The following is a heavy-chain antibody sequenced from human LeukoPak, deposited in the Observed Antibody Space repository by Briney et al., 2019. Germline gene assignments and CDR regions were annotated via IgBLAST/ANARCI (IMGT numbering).Heavy chain of an antibody. D-gene: IGHD6-13*01. V-gene: IGHV3-30*02. CDR3: AKDFKAAAATPDPCDI. J-gene: IGHJ3*02. CDR2: IRYDGSNK. CDR1: GFTFSGYG. Sequence: GGSLRLSCAASGFTFSGYGMNWVRQAPGKGLEWVAFIRYDGSNKYYADSVKGRFTISRDNSKNTLYLQMNSLRAEDTAVYYCAKDFKAAAATPDPCDIWGQETRDTVPS.